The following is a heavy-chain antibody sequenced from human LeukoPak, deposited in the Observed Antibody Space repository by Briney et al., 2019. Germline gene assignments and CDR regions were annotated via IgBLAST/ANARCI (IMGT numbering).Heavy chain of an antibody. CDR1: GGSISSSSYY. CDR3: ARDKKVAAAGRRPYYYYGMDV. CDR2: INYSGST. J-gene: IGHJ6*02. V-gene: IGHV4-39*07. D-gene: IGHD6-13*01. Sequence: KTSETLSLTCTVSGGSISSSSYYWAWIRQPPGKGLEWIGTINYSGSTYYNPSLKSRVTISVDTSKNQFSLKLSSVTAADTAVYYCARDKKVAAAGRRPYYYYGMDVWGQGTTVTVSS.